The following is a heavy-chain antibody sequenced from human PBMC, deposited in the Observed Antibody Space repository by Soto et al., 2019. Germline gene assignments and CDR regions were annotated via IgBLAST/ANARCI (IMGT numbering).Heavy chain of an antibody. D-gene: IGHD6-19*01. CDR1: GYTFTSYA. Sequence: ASVNVSCKASGYTFTSYAMHWVRQAPGQRLEWMGWINAGNGNTKYSQKFQGRVTITRDTSASTAYMELSSLRSEDTAVYYCARRTTASGWYGLFDYWGQGTLVTVSS. CDR3: ARRTTASGWYGLFDY. V-gene: IGHV1-3*01. J-gene: IGHJ4*02. CDR2: INAGNGNT.